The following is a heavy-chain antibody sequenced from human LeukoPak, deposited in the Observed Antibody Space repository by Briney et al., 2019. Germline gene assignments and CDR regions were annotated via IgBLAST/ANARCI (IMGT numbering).Heavy chain of an antibody. CDR2: ISPSGGST. CDR3: ARDNSVRDEAWWFNP. CDR1: GYTFTSKY. V-gene: IGHV1-46*01. J-gene: IGHJ5*02. Sequence: ASVAVSCKAFGYTFTSKYMHWLRQAPAQGPDWMGVISPSGGSTTYPQKFQGRVTLTRYMSTSTDYLELSSLKSEDTAVYYCARDNSVRDEAWWFNPWGQGTLVTVSS. D-gene: IGHD5-24*01.